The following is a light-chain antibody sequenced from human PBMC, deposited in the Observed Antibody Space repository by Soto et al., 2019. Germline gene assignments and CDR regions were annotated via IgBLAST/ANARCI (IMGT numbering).Light chain of an antibody. CDR2: AAS. CDR3: HLYNIRPYT. Sequence: EIVMTQSPATLSVSPGERATLSCRASQSITSNLAWYQQKPGQAPRLLIYAASTMATGIPARFSASGSGTEFTLTISSLQSDDYGVYYCHLYNIRPYTFGQGTKLEI. V-gene: IGKV3-15*01. J-gene: IGKJ2*01. CDR1: QSITSN.